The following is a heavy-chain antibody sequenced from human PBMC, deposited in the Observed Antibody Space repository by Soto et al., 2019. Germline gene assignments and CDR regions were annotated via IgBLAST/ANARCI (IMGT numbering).Heavy chain of an antibody. CDR1: GYTFNHYA. V-gene: IGHV1-18*04. D-gene: IGHD5-12*01. CDR3: ARDIGATIQGDY. CDR2: ISAYNGNT. Sequence: QVQLVQSGPEVRKPGASVKVSCKASGYTFNHYAISWVRQAPGQGLEWMGWISAYNGNTNYAQKFEGRVTMTTDSSTSTAYLEVRSLRSDDTAVYYCARDIGATIQGDYWGQGTLVTVSS. J-gene: IGHJ4*02.